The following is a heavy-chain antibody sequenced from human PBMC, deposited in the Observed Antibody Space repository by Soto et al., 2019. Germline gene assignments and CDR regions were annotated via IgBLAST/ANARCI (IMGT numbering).Heavy chain of an antibody. J-gene: IGHJ4*02. CDR1: GYTFTSYY. CDR2: INPSGGST. CDR3: ARGGWVVRRPGPFDY. D-gene: IGHD6-19*01. Sequence: ASVKVSCKASGYTFTSYYMHWVRQAPGQGLEWMGIINPSGGSTSYAQKFQGRVTMTRDTSTSTVYMELSSLRSEDTAVYYCARGGWVVRRPGPFDYWGQGTLVTVSS. V-gene: IGHV1-46*03.